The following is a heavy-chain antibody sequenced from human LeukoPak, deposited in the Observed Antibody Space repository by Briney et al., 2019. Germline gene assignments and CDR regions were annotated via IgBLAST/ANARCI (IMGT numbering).Heavy chain of an antibody. V-gene: IGHV3-48*01. Sequence: PGGSLRLSCAASGFRFSDYSMNWVRQAPGKGLEWISYIGIDSGNTNYADSVKGRFTISGDKAKNSLSLQMNSLRVEDTAVYYCARDYKYAFDNWGQGTLVTVSS. CDR1: GFRFSDYS. CDR2: IGIDSGNT. D-gene: IGHD5-24*01. J-gene: IGHJ4*02. CDR3: ARDYKYAFDN.